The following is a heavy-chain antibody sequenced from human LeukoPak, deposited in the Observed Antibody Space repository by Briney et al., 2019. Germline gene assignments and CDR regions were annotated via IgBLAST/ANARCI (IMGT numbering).Heavy chain of an antibody. V-gene: IGHV4-59*01. CDR2: IYYSGST. CDR1: GGSISNYY. CDR3: ARGTGTTYYYYYMDV. Sequence: SETLSLTCTVSGGSISNYYWSWIRQPPGKGLEWIGYIYYSGSTNYNPSLKSRVTISVDTSKNQFSLKLSSVTAADTAVYYCARGTGTTYYYYYMDVWGKGTTVTVSS. J-gene: IGHJ6*03. D-gene: IGHD1-1*01.